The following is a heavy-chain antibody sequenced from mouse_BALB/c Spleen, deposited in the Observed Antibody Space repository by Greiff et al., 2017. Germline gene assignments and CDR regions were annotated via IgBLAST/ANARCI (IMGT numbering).Heavy chain of an antibody. V-gene: IGHV14-4*02. CDR3: ARNGGTGAMDY. CDR1: GFNIKDYY. Sequence: VQLKQSGAELVRSGASVKLSCTASGFNIKDYYMHWVKQRPEQGLEWIGWIDPENGDTEYAPKFQGKATMTADTSSSTAYMQFNSLTSEDSAVYYCARNGGTGAMDYWGQGTSVTVSS. CDR2: IDPENGDT. D-gene: IGHD1-1*02. J-gene: IGHJ4*01.